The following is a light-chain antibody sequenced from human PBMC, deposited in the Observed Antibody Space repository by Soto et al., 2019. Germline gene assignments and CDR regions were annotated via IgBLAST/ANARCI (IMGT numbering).Light chain of an antibody. CDR1: QSVRSN. CDR2: GAS. V-gene: IGKV3D-15*01. Sequence: EVVMTQSPATLSVSPEERATLSSRSSQSVRSNLAWYQQKPGQAPRLLIYGASNRVSGIPATFSGSGSGTEFTLTISSLQSEDFAVYYCQQYNNWPAITFGQGTRLEIK. J-gene: IGKJ5*01. CDR3: QQYNNWPAIT.